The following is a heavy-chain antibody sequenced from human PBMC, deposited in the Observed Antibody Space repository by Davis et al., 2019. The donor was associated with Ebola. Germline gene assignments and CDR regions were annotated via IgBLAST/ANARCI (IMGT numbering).Heavy chain of an antibody. CDR2: IYYSGST. V-gene: IGHV4-59*12. CDR1: GGSISSYY. Sequence: GSLRLSCTVSGGSISSYYWSWIRQPPGKGLEWIGYIYYSGSTNYNPSLKSRVTISVDTSKNQFSLKLSSVTAADTAVYYCAREKYYYGSGSYGVDYYYYYGMDVWGQGTTVTVSS. CDR3: AREKYYYGSGSYGVDYYYYYGMDV. D-gene: IGHD3-10*01. J-gene: IGHJ6*02.